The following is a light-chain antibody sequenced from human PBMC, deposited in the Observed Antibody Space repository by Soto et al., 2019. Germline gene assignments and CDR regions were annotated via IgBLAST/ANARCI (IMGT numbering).Light chain of an antibody. V-gene: IGKV3-15*01. Sequence: EIVMTQSPVTLSLSPGDTATLSCRASQTITSNLAWYQQKPGQPPSLLIYGASTRATGIPARFSGSGSGTEFTLTITNLQSEALSVYYCQQYSSWVTFGGGTQLEI. CDR2: GAS. J-gene: IGKJ4*01. CDR1: QTITSN. CDR3: QQYSSWVT.